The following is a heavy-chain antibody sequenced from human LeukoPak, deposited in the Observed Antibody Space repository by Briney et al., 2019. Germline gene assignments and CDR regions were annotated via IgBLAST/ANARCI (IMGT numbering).Heavy chain of an antibody. Sequence: PGGSLRLSCAAYGFTVSHNYMNWVRLALTKGLEWISVIYSDGNTYYADSVKGRFTIYRDNSKNTMYLQMKSLRAEDTAVYYCARDRRLLYFGELFHDAFDIWGQGTMVTVSS. J-gene: IGHJ3*02. D-gene: IGHD3-10*01. CDR2: IYSDGNT. CDR1: GFTVSHNY. CDR3: ARDRRLLYFGELFHDAFDI. V-gene: IGHV3-53*01.